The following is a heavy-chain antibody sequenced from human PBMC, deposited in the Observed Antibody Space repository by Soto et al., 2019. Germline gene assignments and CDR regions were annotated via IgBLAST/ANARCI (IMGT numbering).Heavy chain of an antibody. CDR1: GFTFSDYY. D-gene: IGHD3-3*01. CDR3: ARDILIFGVDISGGMDV. CDR2: ISSSGSTI. V-gene: IGHV3-11*01. J-gene: IGHJ6*02. Sequence: QVQLVESGGGLVKPGGSLRLSCAASGFTFSDYYMSWIRQAPGKGLEWVSYISSSGSTIYYADSVKGRFTISRDNEKNSMYLQMNSLRAEDTAVYYCARDILIFGVDISGGMDVWGQGTTVTVSS.